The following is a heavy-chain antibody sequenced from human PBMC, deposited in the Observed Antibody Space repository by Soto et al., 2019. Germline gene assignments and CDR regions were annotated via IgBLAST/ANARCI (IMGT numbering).Heavy chain of an antibody. CDR2: IIPIFGTA. CDR3: AITNPGYCSGGSCFEYCQH. D-gene: IGHD2-15*01. CDR1: GGTFSSYA. V-gene: IGHV1-69*12. J-gene: IGHJ1*01. Sequence: QVQLVQSGAEVKKPGSSVKVSCKASGGTFSSYAISWVRQAPGQGLEWMGGIIPIFGTANYAQKFQGRVTINADESTSTAYMELSSLRSDDTAVYYCAITNPGYCSGGSCFEYCQHWGQGTLVTVSS.